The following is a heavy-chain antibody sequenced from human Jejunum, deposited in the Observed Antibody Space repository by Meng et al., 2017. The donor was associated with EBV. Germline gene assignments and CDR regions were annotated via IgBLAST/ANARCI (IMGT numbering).Heavy chain of an antibody. V-gene: IGHV4-30-4*01. Sequence: QMHLQESRPFLVKPPPPLSLTCAVSGDTLFNGGHYWTWIRQPPGKGLEWIGYIFYTGNTYYNPSLKSRVTISLDISKNQFSLNLTSVTAADTAVYYCARDTNGDYGWVDPWGQGTLVTVSS. J-gene: IGHJ5*02. D-gene: IGHD4-17*01. CDR3: ARDTNGDYGWVDP. CDR2: IFYTGNT. CDR1: GDTLFNGGHY.